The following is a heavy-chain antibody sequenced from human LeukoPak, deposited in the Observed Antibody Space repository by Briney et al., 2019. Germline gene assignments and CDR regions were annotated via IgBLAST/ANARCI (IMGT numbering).Heavy chain of an antibody. CDR2: ISHSGSP. J-gene: IGHJ4*02. CDR1: GGSIASGGNF. CDR3: ARYYCAGSNCPGVDC. Sequence: SETLSLTCTVSGGSIASGGNFWTWIRQHPGEGLEWVGYISHSGSPYYNPSLKSRVIISLDTSKNQFSLQLTSVTAADTAVYYCARYYCAGSNCPGVDCWGRGTLVTVSS. D-gene: IGHD2-21*01. V-gene: IGHV4-31*03.